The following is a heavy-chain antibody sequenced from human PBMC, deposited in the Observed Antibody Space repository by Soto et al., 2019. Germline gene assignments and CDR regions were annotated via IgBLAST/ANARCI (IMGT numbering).Heavy chain of an antibody. CDR1: GHSLTDLS. CDR3: ATTRTTSVYDFDS. CDR2: FDPEEGEI. D-gene: IGHD3-3*01. J-gene: IGHJ4*02. Sequence: ASVKVSCKVAGHSLTDLSMHWVRQGPGRGLEWLGGFDPEEGEIIYAQNFQGRIRLTEDTSTDTAFMELNSLKSEDTAIYFCATTRTTSVYDFDSWGQGPLVTVSS. V-gene: IGHV1-24*01.